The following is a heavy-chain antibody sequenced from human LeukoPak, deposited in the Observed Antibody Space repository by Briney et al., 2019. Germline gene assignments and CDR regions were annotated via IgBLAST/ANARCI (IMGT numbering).Heavy chain of an antibody. CDR1: GYTFTGYY. D-gene: IGHD3-22*01. Sequence: GASVKVSCKASGYTFTGYYMHWVRQAPGQGLEWMGWINPNSGGTNYAQKFQGWVTMTRDTSISTAYMELSRLRSDDTAVYYCARDGNYYDSSGEFDYWGQGTLVTVSS. V-gene: IGHV1-2*04. CDR3: ARDGNYYDSSGEFDY. CDR2: INPNSGGT. J-gene: IGHJ4*02.